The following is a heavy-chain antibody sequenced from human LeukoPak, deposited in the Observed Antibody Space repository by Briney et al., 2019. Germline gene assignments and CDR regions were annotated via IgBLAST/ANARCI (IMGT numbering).Heavy chain of an antibody. CDR3: AKARWSPQNSFDS. J-gene: IGHJ5*01. CDR1: GYTLTELS. CDR2: FDPEDGET. Sequence: ASVKVSCKVSGYTLTELSMPWGRQAPGKGLEWMGGFDPEDGETIYAQKLQGSVTMTEDTFTDTAYMELSSVRSEDTAVYYPAKARWSPQNSFDSPGQRTLVTVSS. D-gene: IGHD3-3*01. V-gene: IGHV1-24*01.